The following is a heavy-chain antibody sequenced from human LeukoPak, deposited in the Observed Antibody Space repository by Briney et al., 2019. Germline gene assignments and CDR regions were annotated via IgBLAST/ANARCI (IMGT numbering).Heavy chain of an antibody. J-gene: IGHJ4*02. V-gene: IGHV3-23*01. CDR3: AKDGLQFSEWLPPLGY. D-gene: IGHD3-3*01. Sequence: PGGSLRLSCAASGFTLSSYAMSWVRQAPGKGLEWVSLISGNAGSTYYADSVKGRFTISRDTTKNTLYLQMNNLRAEDTAVYYCAKDGLQFSEWLPPLGYWGQGTLVTVSS. CDR2: ISGNAGST. CDR1: GFTLSSYA.